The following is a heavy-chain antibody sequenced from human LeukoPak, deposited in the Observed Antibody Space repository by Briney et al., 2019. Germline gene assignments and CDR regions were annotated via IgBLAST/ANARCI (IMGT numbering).Heavy chain of an antibody. Sequence: GASVKVSWKASGGTFSSYAISWVRQAPGQGLEWMGGIIPIFGTANYAQKFQGRVTITADESTSTAYMELSSLRSEDTAVYYCARARVVVSLYYYYGMDVWGQGTTVTVSS. CDR3: ARARVVVSLYYYYGMDV. V-gene: IGHV1-69*13. D-gene: IGHD3-22*01. CDR1: GGTFSSYA. J-gene: IGHJ6*02. CDR2: IIPIFGTA.